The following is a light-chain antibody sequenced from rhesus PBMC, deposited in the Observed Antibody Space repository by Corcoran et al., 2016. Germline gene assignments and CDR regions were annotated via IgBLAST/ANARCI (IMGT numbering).Light chain of an antibody. CDR3: QQHNSHPHS. V-gene: IGKV1-44*02. CDR2: AAA. CDR1: RPIRSY. Sequence: DIQMTQSPSSLSASVGDRVTTNCRARRPIRSYLAWYQQRPGKVPKLLIYAAASLESGVPYRCSGSGSGTEFNRTISSRQPEDFATYYCQQHNSHPHSFGQGTKVEIK. J-gene: IGKJ2*01.